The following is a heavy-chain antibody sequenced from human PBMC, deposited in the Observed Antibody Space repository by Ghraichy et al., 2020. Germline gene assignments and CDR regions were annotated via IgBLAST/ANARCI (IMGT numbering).Heavy chain of an antibody. Sequence: GGSLRLSCVASGFTLSSQWMHWVRQPPGKGLEWVANIRQDGYEKYYVDSVKGRFTISRDDAKNSLFLQMNSLRADDTAVYYCATFSSGWWGQGTLVTVSS. CDR1: GFTLSSQW. D-gene: IGHD6-19*01. CDR3: ATFSSGW. CDR2: IRQDGYEK. J-gene: IGHJ4*02. V-gene: IGHV3-7*01.